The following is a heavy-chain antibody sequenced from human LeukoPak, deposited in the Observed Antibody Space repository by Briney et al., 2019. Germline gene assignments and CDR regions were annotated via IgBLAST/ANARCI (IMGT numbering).Heavy chain of an antibody. D-gene: IGHD3-10*01. CDR1: GGSISSYY. CDR3: ASSDGSGSYLYFDY. CDR2: IYYSGST. J-gene: IGHJ4*02. V-gene: IGHV4-59*08. Sequence: SETLSLTCTVSGGSISSYYWSWIRQPPGKGLEWIGYIYYSGSTNYNPSLKCRVTISVDTSKNQFSLKLSSVTAADTAVYYCASSDGSGSYLYFDYWGQGTLVTVSS.